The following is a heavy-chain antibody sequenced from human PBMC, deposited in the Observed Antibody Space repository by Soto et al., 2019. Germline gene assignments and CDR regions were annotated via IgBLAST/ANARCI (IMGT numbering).Heavy chain of an antibody. CDR2: INVANGDT. Sequence: QVQLVQSGAEVKKPGASWKVSGKASGYPSTAYPMHGVRQAPGQRLEWMGWINVANGDTGYSQKFQGRVTVTRDTSASTVYMEVSSLTSEDTAVYYCARKDYYGAGIYYFDHWGQGTLVTVSS. D-gene: IGHD3-10*01. J-gene: IGHJ4*02. CDR1: GYPSTAYP. V-gene: IGHV1-3*01. CDR3: ARKDYYGAGIYYFDH.